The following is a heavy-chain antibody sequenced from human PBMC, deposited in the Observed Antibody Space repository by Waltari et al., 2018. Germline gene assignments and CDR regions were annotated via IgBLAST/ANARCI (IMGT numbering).Heavy chain of an antibody. V-gene: IGHV1-8*01. Sequence: QVQLVQSGAEVKKPGASVKVSCKASGYTFTSYDINWVRQATGQGLEWMGWMNPNRCNTGYAKKFQGRVTMTRNTSINTAYMELSSLRSEDTAVYYCARSRRITMVRGVRPYYCDYWGQGTLVTVSS. CDR2: MNPNRCNT. CDR3: ARSRRITMVRGVRPYYCDY. D-gene: IGHD3-10*01. CDR1: GYTFTSYD. J-gene: IGHJ4*02.